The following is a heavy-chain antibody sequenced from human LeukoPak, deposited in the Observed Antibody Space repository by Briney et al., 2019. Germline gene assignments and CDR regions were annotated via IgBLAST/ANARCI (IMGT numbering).Heavy chain of an antibody. V-gene: IGHV4-59*01. Sequence: SETLSLTCTVSGGSISSYYWSWIRQPPGKGLEWIGYIYYSGSTNYNPSLKSRVTISVDTSKNQFSLKLSSVTAADTAVYYCALVGATTVDYWGQGTLVTVSS. CDR2: IYYSGST. CDR1: GGSISSYY. J-gene: IGHJ4*02. CDR3: ALVGATTVDY. D-gene: IGHD1-26*01.